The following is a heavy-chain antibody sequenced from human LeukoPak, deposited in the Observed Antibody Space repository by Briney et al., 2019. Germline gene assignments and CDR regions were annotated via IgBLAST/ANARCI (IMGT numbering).Heavy chain of an antibody. CDR3: AREGLAAAGHDY. CDR1: GFTVSSNY. J-gene: IGHJ4*02. Sequence: PGGSLRLSCAASGFTVSSNYMSWVRQAPGKGLEWVSSISTSSGYKYYADSMKGRFTVSRDNAKNSLYLQMNSLRAEDTAVYFCAREGLAAAGHDYWGQGTLVTVSS. CDR2: ISTSSGYK. V-gene: IGHV3-21*01. D-gene: IGHD6-13*01.